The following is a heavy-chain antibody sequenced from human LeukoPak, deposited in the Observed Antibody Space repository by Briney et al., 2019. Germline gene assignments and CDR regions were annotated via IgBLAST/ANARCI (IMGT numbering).Heavy chain of an antibody. CDR1: GDSVSSDSAA. CDR2: TYYRSKWYN. CDR3: ATWSARYSDVFDI. Sequence: SQTLSLTCAISGDSVSSDSAAWTWIRQPPSRGLEWLGRTYYRSKWYNDYAVFVKSRMTINPDTSKNQFSLHLNSVTPEDTAVYYCATWSARYSDVFDIWGQGTMVTVSS. V-gene: IGHV6-1*01. D-gene: IGHD3-3*01. J-gene: IGHJ3*02.